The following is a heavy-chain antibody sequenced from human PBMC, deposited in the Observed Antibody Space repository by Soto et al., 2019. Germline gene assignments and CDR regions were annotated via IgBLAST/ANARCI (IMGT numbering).Heavy chain of an antibody. CDR3: ARGGSFQQVFCY. V-gene: IGHV4-59*01. CDR1: DVSISGYH. D-gene: IGHD6-13*01. J-gene: IGHJ4*02. CDR2: IYYSGST. Sequence: SETLSLTCTVSDVSISGYHWSWIRQPPGKGLEWIGDIYYSGSTNYNPSLKSRLTISVDTSKNQFSLKLSSVTAADTAVYYCARGGSFQQVFCYWGQGTLVTVSS.